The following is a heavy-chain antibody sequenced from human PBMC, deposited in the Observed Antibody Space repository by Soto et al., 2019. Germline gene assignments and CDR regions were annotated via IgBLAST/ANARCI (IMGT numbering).Heavy chain of an antibody. D-gene: IGHD2-15*01. CDR3: ARCPQPPDPADPYAVDV. CDR1: GGTFSRSG. CDR2: IVPSVDTT. J-gene: IGHJ6*02. V-gene: IGHV1-69*18. Sequence: QVQLVQSGTEVKKPGASVKVSCKASGGTFSRSGFHWVRQAPGQGLEWMGMIVPSVDTTNYAQKFQARVTISTDQFTSTVYMEARSLRSEDTAVYYCARCPQPPDPADPYAVDVWGQGTRVIVSS.